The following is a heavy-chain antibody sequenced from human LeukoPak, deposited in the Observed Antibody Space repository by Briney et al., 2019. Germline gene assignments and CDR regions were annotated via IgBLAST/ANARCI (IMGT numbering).Heavy chain of an antibody. CDR3: ARLGRWPKAYYYYYMDV. Sequence: PSETLSLTCAVYGGSFSGYYWSWIRQPPGKGLEWIGEVNHSGSTNYNPSLKSRVTISVDTSKNQFSLKLSSVTAADTAVYYCARLGRWPKAYYYYYMDVWGKGTTVTISS. CDR2: VNHSGST. D-gene: IGHD5-24*01. CDR1: GGSFSGYY. J-gene: IGHJ6*03. V-gene: IGHV4-34*01.